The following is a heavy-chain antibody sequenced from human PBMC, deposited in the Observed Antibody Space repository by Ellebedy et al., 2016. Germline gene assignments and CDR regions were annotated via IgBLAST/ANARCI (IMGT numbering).Heavy chain of an antibody. D-gene: IGHD4-17*01. CDR1: GVTFSNYT. J-gene: IGHJ4*02. Sequence: GESLKISCAASGVTFSNYTMHWVRQAPGTGLEWVAVLSYDGSRKYYADSVKGRFTISRDSSKNMLYLQMNSLRPEDTAVYYCARESSIPGDYRFDCWGQGTLVTVSS. V-gene: IGHV3-30*04. CDR3: ARESSIPGDYRFDC. CDR2: LSYDGSRK.